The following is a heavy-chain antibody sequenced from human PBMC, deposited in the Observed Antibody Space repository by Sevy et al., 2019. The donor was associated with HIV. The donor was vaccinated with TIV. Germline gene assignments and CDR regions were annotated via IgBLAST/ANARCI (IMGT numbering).Heavy chain of an antibody. V-gene: IGHV1-58*01. D-gene: IGHD3-16*01. CDR2: IVVGSGVT. CDR3: AAEDMTTFGGLLRVFNI. CDR1: GFTFSSSA. J-gene: IGHJ3*02. Sequence: ASVKVSCKASGFTFSSSAVQWVRQARGQRLEWIGWIVVGSGVTNYAQKFQERVTIKRDMSNSKAYMEVSSLRSEDTAVYYCAAEDMTTFGGLLRVFNIWGQGTMVTVSS.